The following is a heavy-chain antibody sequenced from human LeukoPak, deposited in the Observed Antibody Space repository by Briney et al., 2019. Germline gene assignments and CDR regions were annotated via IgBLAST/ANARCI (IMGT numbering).Heavy chain of an antibody. CDR2: INHSGST. Sequence: SETLSLTCAVYGGSFSGYYWSWIRQPPGKGLEWIGEINHSGSTNHNPSLKSRVTISVDTSKNQFSLKLSSVTAADTAVYYCARGYTRFYGVPGRFDYWGQGTLVTVSS. V-gene: IGHV4-34*01. CDR3: ARGYTRFYGVPGRFDY. J-gene: IGHJ4*02. D-gene: IGHD4-17*01. CDR1: GGSFSGYY.